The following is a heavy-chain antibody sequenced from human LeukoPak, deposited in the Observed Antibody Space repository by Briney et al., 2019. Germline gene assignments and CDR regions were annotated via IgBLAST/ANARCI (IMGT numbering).Heavy chain of an antibody. D-gene: IGHD2-2*01. Sequence: GGSLRLSCAASGLTFDDYAMHWVRQGPGKGLEWVSGISWNSGSIAYVASVKGRFTVSRDNAKNSLYLQMNSLRAEDTAVYYSARESSSSFDYWGQGTLVTVSS. CDR3: ARESSSSFDY. CDR2: ISWNSGSI. V-gene: IGHV3-9*01. CDR1: GLTFDDYA. J-gene: IGHJ4*02.